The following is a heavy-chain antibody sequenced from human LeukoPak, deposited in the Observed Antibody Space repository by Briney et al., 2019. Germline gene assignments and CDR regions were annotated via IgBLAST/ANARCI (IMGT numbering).Heavy chain of an antibody. CDR3: ARDYYDSGSYGGISFDY. D-gene: IGHD3-10*01. CDR1: GFTFRKHV. CDR2: ISNSDGST. V-gene: IGHV3-23*01. Sequence: GGSLRLSCTTSGFTFRKHVMTWVRQAPGKGLGWVSGISNSDGSTYNADSVKGRFIISRDDSKNTLYRQMNSRRAEDTAVYYCARDYYDSGSYGGISFDYWGQGTLVTVSS. J-gene: IGHJ4*02.